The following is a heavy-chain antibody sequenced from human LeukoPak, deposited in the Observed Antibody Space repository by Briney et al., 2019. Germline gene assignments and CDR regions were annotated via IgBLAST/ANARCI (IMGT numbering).Heavy chain of an antibody. CDR2: IYPDDSDT. CDR1: GYSFTNHW. Sequence: GESLKISCKGSGYSFTNHWIGWVRQMPGKGLEWMGVIYPDDSDTRYSPSFQGQVSISADKSITTAYLQWSSLKASDTAIYFCARHIIDNGGWLAWGQGTLVIVSS. CDR3: ARHIIDNGGWLA. D-gene: IGHD6-19*01. V-gene: IGHV5-51*01. J-gene: IGHJ5*02.